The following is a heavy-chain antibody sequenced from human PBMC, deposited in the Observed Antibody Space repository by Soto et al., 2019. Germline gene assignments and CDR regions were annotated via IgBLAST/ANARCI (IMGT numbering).Heavy chain of an antibody. CDR1: GYTFTSYD. Sequence: ASVKVSCKASGYTFTSYDINWVRQATGQGLEWMGWMSPNSGNTGYAQKFQGRVTMTRNTSISTAYMELSSLRSEDTAVYYCARGQSDVVVPAASPGLYYYYYYYMDVWGKGTTVTVS. J-gene: IGHJ6*03. CDR2: MSPNSGNT. CDR3: ARGQSDVVVPAASPGLYYYYYYYMDV. D-gene: IGHD2-2*01. V-gene: IGHV1-8*01.